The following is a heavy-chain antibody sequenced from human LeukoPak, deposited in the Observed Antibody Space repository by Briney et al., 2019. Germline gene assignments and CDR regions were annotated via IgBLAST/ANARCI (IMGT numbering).Heavy chain of an antibody. V-gene: IGHV5-51*01. J-gene: IGHJ5*02. CDR1: GYSFTSYW. D-gene: IGHD3-22*01. CDR2: IYPGDSDT. Sequence: GESLQISCKGSGYSFTSYWIGWVRQVPGKGLEWMGIIYPGDSDTRYSPSFQGQVTISADKSISTAYLQWSSLKASDTAMYYCARGGTYYYDSSGYYWSWFAPWGQGTLVTVSS. CDR3: ARGGTYYYDSSGYYWSWFAP.